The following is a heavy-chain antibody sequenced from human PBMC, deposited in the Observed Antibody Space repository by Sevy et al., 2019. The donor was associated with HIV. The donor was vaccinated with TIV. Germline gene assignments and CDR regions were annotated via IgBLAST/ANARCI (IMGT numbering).Heavy chain of an antibody. CDR3: ARDLFSGSYYENY. Sequence: GGSLRLSCAASGFTLSNYWMSWVRQAPGKGLEWVANIKQDGSDKYYVDSVKGRFTISRDNAKTSLYLQMNSLRAEDTAVYYCARDLFSGSYYENYWGQGTLVTVSS. J-gene: IGHJ4*02. V-gene: IGHV3-7*01. CDR2: IKQDGSDK. CDR1: GFTLSNYW. D-gene: IGHD1-26*01.